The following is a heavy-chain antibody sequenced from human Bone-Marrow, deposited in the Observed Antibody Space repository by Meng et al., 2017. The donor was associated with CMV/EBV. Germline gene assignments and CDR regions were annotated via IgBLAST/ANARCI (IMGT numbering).Heavy chain of an antibody. D-gene: IGHD6-13*01. CDR1: GFTFSSYA. J-gene: IGHJ4*02. V-gene: IGHV3-64*02. Sequence: GESLKISCAASGFTFSSYAMHWVRQAPGKGLEYVSAISSNGGSTYYADSVKGRFTISRDNSKNTLYLQMGSLRAEDMAVYYCARAIAAADPFFDYWGQGTLVTVSS. CDR3: ARAIAAADPFFDY. CDR2: ISSNGGST.